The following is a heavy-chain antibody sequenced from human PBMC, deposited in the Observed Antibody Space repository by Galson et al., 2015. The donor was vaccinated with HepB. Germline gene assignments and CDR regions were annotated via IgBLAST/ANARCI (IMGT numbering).Heavy chain of an antibody. CDR2: IIPIFGTA. CDR3: ARGLGPKMGGGPSIAAAGTHYYYYYMDV. CDR1: GGTFSSYA. Sequence: SSVKVSCKASGGTFSSYAISWVRQAPGQGLEWMGGIIPIFGTANYAQEFQGRVTITADESTSTAYMELSSLSSEDTAVYYCARGLGPKMGGGPSIAAAGTHYYYYYMDVWGKGTTVTVSS. V-gene: IGHV1-69*13. D-gene: IGHD6-13*01. J-gene: IGHJ6*03.